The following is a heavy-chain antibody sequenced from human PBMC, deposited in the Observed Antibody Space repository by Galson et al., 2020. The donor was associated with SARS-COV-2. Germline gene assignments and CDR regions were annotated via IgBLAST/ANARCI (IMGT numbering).Heavy chain of an antibody. V-gene: IGHV3-48*04. D-gene: IGHD3-10*02. CDR3: ARDFVRGVISGSGYLDY. J-gene: IGHJ4*02. Sequence: GESLKISCAASGFTFSSYNMNWVRQAPGKGLEWLAYISSRSGTIYYADSVKGRFTISRDNAKKSLYLQMNSLRAEDTAVYYCARDFVRGVISGSGYLDYWGQGTLVTVSS. CDR1: GFTFSSYN. CDR2: ISSRSGTI.